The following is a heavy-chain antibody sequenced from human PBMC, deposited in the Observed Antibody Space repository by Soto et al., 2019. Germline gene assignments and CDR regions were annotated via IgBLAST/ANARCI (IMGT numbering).Heavy chain of an antibody. CDR1: GFTFSSYA. J-gene: IGHJ6*02. CDR3: ARALPEYSSSWYFDYYYYGMDV. D-gene: IGHD6-13*01. Sequence: QVQLVESGGGVVQPGRSLRLSCAASGFTFSSYAMHWVRQAPGKGLEWVAVISYDGSNKYYADSVKGRFTISTDNSKNTVYLQMNSLRAEDTAVYYCARALPEYSSSWYFDYYYYGMDVWGQGTTVTVSS. V-gene: IGHV3-30-3*01. CDR2: ISYDGSNK.